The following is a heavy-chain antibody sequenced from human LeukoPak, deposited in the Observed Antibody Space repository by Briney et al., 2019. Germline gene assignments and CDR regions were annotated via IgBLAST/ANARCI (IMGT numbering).Heavy chain of an antibody. CDR1: GFTFSNYA. V-gene: IGHV3-30*04. CDR2: ISYDGNYK. J-gene: IGHJ4*02. Sequence: PGGSLRLSCAASGFTFSNYAMHWVRQAPGKGLEWVAVISYDGNYKDYADSVKGRFTISRDSSKNTLYVQMNSLRAEDMAVYYCARGARKGDDYGGFFDYWGQGTLVTVSS. D-gene: IGHD4-23*01. CDR3: ARGARKGDDYGGFFDY.